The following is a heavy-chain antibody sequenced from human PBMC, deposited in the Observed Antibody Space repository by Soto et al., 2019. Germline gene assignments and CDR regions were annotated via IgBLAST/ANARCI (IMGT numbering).Heavy chain of an antibody. CDR2: IKQDGTET. CDR1: GFVFSSFW. Sequence: PGGSLRLSCATSGFVFSSFWLSWVRQAPGKGLEWVANIKQDGTETYYVDSVKGRFIISRDNAKNTVYLQMNSVRVEDTAVYYCARDLGYYDSSGRRCAFDIWGQGTMVTGSS. V-gene: IGHV3-7*01. CDR3: ARDLGYYDSSGRRCAFDI. D-gene: IGHD3-22*01. J-gene: IGHJ3*02.